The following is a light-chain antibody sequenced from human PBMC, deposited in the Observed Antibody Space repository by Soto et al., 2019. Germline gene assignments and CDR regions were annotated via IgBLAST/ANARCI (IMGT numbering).Light chain of an antibody. V-gene: IGKV3-15*01. CDR1: QSVSSN. Sequence: EIVMTQSPATLSVSPGESATLSRRASQSVSSNLVWYQQKPGQTPRLLIHGASTRATGIPARFSGSGSGTEFTLTISSLQSEDFAVYYCQQYNNWPRTFGQGTKVEIK. J-gene: IGKJ1*01. CDR3: QQYNNWPRT. CDR2: GAS.